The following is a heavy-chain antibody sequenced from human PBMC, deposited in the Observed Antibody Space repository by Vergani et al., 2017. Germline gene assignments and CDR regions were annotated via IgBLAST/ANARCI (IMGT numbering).Heavy chain of an antibody. CDR1: GGSISSYY. V-gene: IGHV4-59*08. CDR3: ARHADDYGDYGGFDP. CDR2: IYYSGST. J-gene: IGHJ5*02. Sequence: QVQLQESGPGLVKPSETLSLTCTVSGGSISSYYWSWIRQPPGKGLEWIGYIYYSGSTNYNPSLKSRVTISVDTSKNQFSLKLSSVTAADPAVYYCARHADDYGDYGGFDPWGQGTLVTVSS. D-gene: IGHD4-17*01.